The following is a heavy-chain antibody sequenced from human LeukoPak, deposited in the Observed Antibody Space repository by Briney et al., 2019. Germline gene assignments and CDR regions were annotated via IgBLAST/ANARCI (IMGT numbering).Heavy chain of an antibody. CDR3: ARGLTMVRGYNWFDP. V-gene: IGHV4-39*01. J-gene: IGHJ5*02. D-gene: IGHD3-10*01. CDR1: GGSISSSHYY. Sequence: PSETLSLTCTVSGGSISSSHYYWGWIRQPPGKGLEWIGSIYYTGSTYYNPSLKSRVTISVDTSKNQFSLTLNSVTAADTAVYYCARGLTMVRGYNWFDPWGQGTLVTVSS. CDR2: IYYTGST.